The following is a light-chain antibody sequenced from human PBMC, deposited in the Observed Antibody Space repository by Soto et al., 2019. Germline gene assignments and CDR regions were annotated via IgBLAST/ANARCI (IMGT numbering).Light chain of an antibody. Sequence: DIPMTQSPSSLSASVGDRVTITCRASQSLSSYLNWYQQKPGKAPTLLIYAASSLQSGVPSRFSGSGSGTDFTLTISSLQPEDFATYYCQQSYSTPPGFGGGTKVEIK. CDR1: QSLSSY. V-gene: IGKV1-39*01. CDR2: AAS. CDR3: QQSYSTPPG. J-gene: IGKJ4*01.